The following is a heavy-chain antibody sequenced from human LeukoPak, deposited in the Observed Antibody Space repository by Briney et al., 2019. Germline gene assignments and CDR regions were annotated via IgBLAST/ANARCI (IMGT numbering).Heavy chain of an antibody. J-gene: IGHJ4*02. V-gene: IGHV3-30*18. CDR1: GFTFSSYG. Sequence: TGGSLRLSCAASGFTFSSYGMHWVRQAPGNGLEWVAVISYDGSNKYYADSVKGRFTISRDNSKNTLYLQMNRLRAEDTAVYYCAKDRAISGSYPSHYFDYWGQGTLVTVSS. D-gene: IGHD1-26*01. CDR2: ISYDGSNK. CDR3: AKDRAISGSYPSHYFDY.